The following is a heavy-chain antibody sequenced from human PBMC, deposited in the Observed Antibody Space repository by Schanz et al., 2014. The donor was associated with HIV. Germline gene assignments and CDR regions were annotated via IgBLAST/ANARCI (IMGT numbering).Heavy chain of an antibody. J-gene: IGHJ6*02. CDR1: GFTFSTYA. CDR3: AKDNGWPLASYYGMDV. Sequence: VQLVESGGGAVQPGRSLRLSCAASGFTFSTYAMSWVRQAPGKGLEWVSAIVSSGGDTYYADFVEGRFTISRDNSKSTLYLQMNSLRAEDTALYYCAKDNGWPLASYYGMDVWGQGTTVTVSS. CDR2: IVSSGGDT. D-gene: IGHD6-19*01. V-gene: IGHV3-23*04.